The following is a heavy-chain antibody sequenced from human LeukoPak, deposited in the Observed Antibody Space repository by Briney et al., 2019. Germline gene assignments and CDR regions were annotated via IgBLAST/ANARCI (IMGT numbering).Heavy chain of an antibody. CDR3: ARGKYYYDSSGYLAP. D-gene: IGHD3-22*01. Sequence: GGSLRLSCAASGFTFSSYDMHWVRQATGKGLEWVSAIDTAGDTYYPGSVKGRFNISRENPKNTLYLQMNSLRAGDTAVYYCARGKYYYDSSGYLAPWGQGTLVTVSS. CDR1: GFTFSSYD. V-gene: IGHV3-13*01. J-gene: IGHJ5*02. CDR2: IDTAGDT.